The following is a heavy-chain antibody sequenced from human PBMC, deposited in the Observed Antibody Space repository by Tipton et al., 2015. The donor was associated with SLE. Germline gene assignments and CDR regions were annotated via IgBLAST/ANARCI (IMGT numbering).Heavy chain of an antibody. J-gene: IGHJ4*02. CDR3: RVVSDVSLDY. CDR1: GYSISSGYY. Sequence: TLSLTCAVSGYSISSGYYWGWIRQPPGKGLEWIGSIYHSGSTYCNPSLKSRFTISVDTSKNQFSLKLSSVTAADTAVYYCRVVSDVSLDYWGQGTLVTVSS. D-gene: IGHD3-3*01. V-gene: IGHV4-38-2*01. CDR2: IYHSGST.